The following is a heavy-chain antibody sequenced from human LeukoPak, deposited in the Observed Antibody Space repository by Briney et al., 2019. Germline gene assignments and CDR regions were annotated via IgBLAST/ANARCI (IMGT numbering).Heavy chain of an antibody. J-gene: IGHJ3*02. CDR1: GLTFSGYS. CDR3: AGEGYYGAFDI. V-gene: IGHV3-48*02. Sequence: GGSLRLSCAASGLTFSGYSMNWVRQAPGKGLEWVSYISSSSSGIYYADSVKGRFTISRDNAKNSLYLQMNRLRDEDTAVYYCAGEGYYGAFDIWGQGTMVTVSS. D-gene: IGHD3-10*01. CDR2: ISSSSSGI.